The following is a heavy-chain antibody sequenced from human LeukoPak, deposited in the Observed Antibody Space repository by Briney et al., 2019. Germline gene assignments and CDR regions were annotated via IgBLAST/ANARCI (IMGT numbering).Heavy chain of an antibody. CDR1: GYTFTTYA. J-gene: IGHJ3*02. V-gene: IGHV7-4-1*02. Sequence: ASVKVSCKASGYTFTTYAMNWVRQAPGQGLEWMAWINTNTGNPTYAQGFTGRFVFSLDTSVSTAYLQITSLKAEDTAVYYCARDEEVGAAAFDIWGQGTMVTVSS. CDR3: ARDEEVGAAAFDI. CDR2: INTNTGNP. D-gene: IGHD1-26*01.